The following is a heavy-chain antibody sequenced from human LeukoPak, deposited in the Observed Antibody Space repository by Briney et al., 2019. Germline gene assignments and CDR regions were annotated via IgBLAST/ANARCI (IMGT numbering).Heavy chain of an antibody. J-gene: IGHJ5*02. CDR1: GFTFSSYW. D-gene: IGHD3-10*01. CDR2: IKQDGSEK. CDR3: ARDYMVRGVMPLFDP. V-gene: IGHV3-7*01. Sequence: GGSLRLSCAASGFTFSSYWMHWVRQAPGKGLEWVANIKQDGSEKYYVDSVKGRLTISRDNARNSLYLQRNSLRAEDTAVYYCARDYMVRGVMPLFDPWGQGTLVTVSS.